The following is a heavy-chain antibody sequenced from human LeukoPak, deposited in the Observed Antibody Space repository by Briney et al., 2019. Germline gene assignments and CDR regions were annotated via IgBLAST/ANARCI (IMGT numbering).Heavy chain of an antibody. CDR2: IYYSGST. J-gene: IGHJ4*02. CDR1: GGSISSGGYY. Sequence: SQTLSLTCTVSGGSISSGGYYWSWIRQHPGKGLEWIGYIYYSGSTYYNPSLKSRVTISVDTSKNQFPLKLSSVTAADTAVYYCARDSSGYSSLDYWGQGTLVTVSS. D-gene: IGHD3-22*01. CDR3: ARDSSGYSSLDY. V-gene: IGHV4-31*03.